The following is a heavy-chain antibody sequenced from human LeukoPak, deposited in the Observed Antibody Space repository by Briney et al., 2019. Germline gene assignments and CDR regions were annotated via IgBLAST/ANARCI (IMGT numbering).Heavy chain of an antibody. V-gene: IGHV3-23*01. Sequence: PGGSLRLSCAASGFTFSSYAMSWIRQAPGKGLEWVSAISGSGGSTYYADSVKGRFTISRDNSKNTLYLQMNSLRAEDTAVYYCARNTAFTAAAFYWGQGTLVTVSS. J-gene: IGHJ4*02. CDR1: GFTFSSYA. CDR3: ARNTAFTAAAFY. D-gene: IGHD6-13*01. CDR2: ISGSGGST.